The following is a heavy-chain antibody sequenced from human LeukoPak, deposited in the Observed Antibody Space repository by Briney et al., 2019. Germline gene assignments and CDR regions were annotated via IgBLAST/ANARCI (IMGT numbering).Heavy chain of an antibody. J-gene: IGHJ4*02. CDR1: GGTFSSYA. D-gene: IGHD1-26*01. V-gene: IGHV1-69*05. CDR2: IIPIFGTA. CDR3: ARGAGGSYYDY. Sequence: GASVKVSCKASGGTFSSYAISWVRQAPGQGLEWMGGIIPIFGTANYAQKFQGRVTITRNTSISTAYMELSSLRSEDTAVYYCARGAGGSYYDYWGQGTLVTVSS.